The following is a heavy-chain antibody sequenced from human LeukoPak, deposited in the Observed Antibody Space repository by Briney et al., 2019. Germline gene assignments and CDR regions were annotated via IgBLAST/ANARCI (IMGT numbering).Heavy chain of an antibody. CDR2: IWYDGSNK. V-gene: IGHV3-30*02. Sequence: GGSLRLSCAASGFTFSSYGMHWVRQAPGKGLEWVAVIWYDGSNKYYADSVKGRFTISRDNSKNTLYLQMNSLSAEDTAVYYCAKVVSRYCSSTSCPEDYWGQGTLVTVSS. CDR1: GFTFSSYG. D-gene: IGHD2-2*01. CDR3: AKVVSRYCSSTSCPEDY. J-gene: IGHJ4*02.